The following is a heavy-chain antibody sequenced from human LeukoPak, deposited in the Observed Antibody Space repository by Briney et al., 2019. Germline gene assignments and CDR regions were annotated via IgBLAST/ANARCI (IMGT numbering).Heavy chain of an antibody. J-gene: IGHJ4*02. V-gene: IGHV3-30*03. Sequence: GKSLRLSCAASGFTFSSYGMHWVRQAPGKALEWVAVISYDGSNKYYADSVKGRFNISRDNSKNTLYLQMNSLRAEDTAVYYCASGIAVAAHGVYWGQGTLVTVSS. CDR1: GFTFSSYG. D-gene: IGHD6-19*01. CDR3: ASGIAVAAHGVY. CDR2: ISYDGSNK.